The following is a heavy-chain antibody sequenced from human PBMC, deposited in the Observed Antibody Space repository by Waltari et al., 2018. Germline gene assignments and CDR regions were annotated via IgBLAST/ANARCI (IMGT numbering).Heavy chain of an antibody. CDR3: AREGRWLQYYFDY. CDR1: GGSISSSSYY. V-gene: IGHV4-39*07. Sequence: QLQLQESGPGLVKPSETLSLTRTVSGGSISSSSYYWGWIRQPPGKGLEWIGSIYYSGSTYYNPSLKSRVTISVDTSKNQFSLKLSSVTAADTAVYYCAREGRWLQYYFDYWGQGTLVTVSS. CDR2: IYYSGST. J-gene: IGHJ4*02. D-gene: IGHD5-12*01.